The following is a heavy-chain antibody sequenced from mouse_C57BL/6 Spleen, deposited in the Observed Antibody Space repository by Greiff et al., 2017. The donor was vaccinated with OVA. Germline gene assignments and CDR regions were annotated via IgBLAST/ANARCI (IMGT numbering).Heavy chain of an antibody. J-gene: IGHJ4*01. Sequence: VQLQESGPGLVQPSQSLSITCTASGFSLTSYGVHWVRQSPGKGLEWLGVIWSGGSTDYNAAFISRLSISKDNSKSHVFYKMSSLQADDTAIYYCAGGEGLRPSAMDYWGQGTSVTVSS. CDR3: AGGEGLRPSAMDY. D-gene: IGHD2-4*01. CDR1: GFSLTSYG. V-gene: IGHV2-2*01. CDR2: IWSGGST.